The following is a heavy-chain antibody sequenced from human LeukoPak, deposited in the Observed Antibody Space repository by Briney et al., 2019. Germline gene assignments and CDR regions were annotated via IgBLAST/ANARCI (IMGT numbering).Heavy chain of an antibody. CDR2: IYYSGST. J-gene: IGHJ5*02. V-gene: IGHV4-39*01. Sequence: SETLSLTCTVSGGSISSSSYYWGWIRQPPGKGLEWIGSIYYSGSTYYNPSLKSRVTISVDTSKNQFSLKLSSVTAADTAVYYCARTTRFEDIAWFDPWGQGTPVTVSS. CDR1: GGSISSSSYY. D-gene: IGHD3-16*01. CDR3: ARTTRFEDIAWFDP.